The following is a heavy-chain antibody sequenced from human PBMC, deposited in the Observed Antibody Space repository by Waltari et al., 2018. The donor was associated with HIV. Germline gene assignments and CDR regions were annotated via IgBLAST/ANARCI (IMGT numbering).Heavy chain of an antibody. CDR1: GYTFSTYG. J-gene: IGHJ6*02. Sequence: QVQLVESGGGVVQPGRSLRLSCAASGYTFSTYGMYWVRPAPGKARTWEAYILYDGSFKRQAASVKGRFTIARDNSRNTLYLQMNSLRTEDTAVYYCAKAAGTTGEYYHYGMDVWGQGTTVTVSS. D-gene: IGHD1-1*01. V-gene: IGHV3-30*02. CDR2: ILYDGSFK. CDR3: AKAAGTTGEYYHYGMDV.